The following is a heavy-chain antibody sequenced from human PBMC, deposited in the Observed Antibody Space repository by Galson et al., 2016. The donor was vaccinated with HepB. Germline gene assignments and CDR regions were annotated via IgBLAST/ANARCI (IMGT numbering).Heavy chain of an antibody. CDR1: GFPFIHAW. D-gene: IGHD1-26*01. CDR3: TKDVGPIFYDY. V-gene: IGHV3-21*04. CDR2: ISSSSSYI. J-gene: IGHJ4*02. Sequence: SLRLSCAVSGFPFIHAWMRWVRQAPGKGLEWVAYISSSSSYIYYADSVKGRFTISRDNAKKSLYLQMNSLRAEDTAVYHCTKDVGPIFYDYWGQGTLVTVSS.